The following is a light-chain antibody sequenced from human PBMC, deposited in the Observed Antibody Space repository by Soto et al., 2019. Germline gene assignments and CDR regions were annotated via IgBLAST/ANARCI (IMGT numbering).Light chain of an antibody. Sequence: EIVLTQSPATLSLSPGERATLSCRASQSVGSYLTWYQQKPGQAPRLLIYDASNRAAGVPARFSCSGSGTEFTLTISSLEPEDFAVYYCQQRSDWPRTFGPGTKVEIK. CDR3: QQRSDWPRT. CDR1: QSVGSY. CDR2: DAS. V-gene: IGKV3-11*01. J-gene: IGKJ1*01.